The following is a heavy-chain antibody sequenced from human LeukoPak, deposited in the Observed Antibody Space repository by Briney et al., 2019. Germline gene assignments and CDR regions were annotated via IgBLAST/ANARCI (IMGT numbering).Heavy chain of an antibody. D-gene: IGHD3-22*01. J-gene: IGHJ4*02. CDR2: ISYDGSNK. CDR3: ARDIYYDSGGYPGY. V-gene: IGHV3-30-3*01. Sequence: GGSLRLPCAASGFTFSSYAMHWVRQAPGKGLEWVAVISYDGSNKYYADSVKGRFTISRDNSKNTLYLQMNSLRAEDTAVYYCARDIYYDSGGYPGYWGQGTLVTVSS. CDR1: GFTFSSYA.